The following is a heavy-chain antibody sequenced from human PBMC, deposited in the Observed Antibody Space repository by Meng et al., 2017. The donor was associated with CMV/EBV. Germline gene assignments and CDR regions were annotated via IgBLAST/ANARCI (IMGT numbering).Heavy chain of an antibody. J-gene: IGHJ6*02. CDR2: INWNGGST. Sequence: LSLTCAASGFTFDDYGMSWVRQAPGKGLEWVSGINWNGGSTGYADSVKGRFTISRDNAKNSLYLQMNSLRAEDTALYYCAREIGDFWSGLGGMDVWGQGTTVTVSS. V-gene: IGHV3-20*04. D-gene: IGHD3-3*01. CDR1: GFTFDDYG. CDR3: AREIGDFWSGLGGMDV.